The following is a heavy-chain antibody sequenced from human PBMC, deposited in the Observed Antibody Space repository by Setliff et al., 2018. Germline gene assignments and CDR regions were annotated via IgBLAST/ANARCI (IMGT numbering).Heavy chain of an antibody. CDR2: IDHDGLGT. CDR1: GFTFDDYA. J-gene: IGHJ4*02. D-gene: IGHD2-15*01. Sequence: GESLTISCAASGFTFDDYAMHWVRQRPGKGLEWVGLIDHDGLGTDYTASVKGRFIISRDNTKNSLFLQMNAPRNDDTALYYCVRFRGGYFEHWGQGALVTVSS. CDR3: VRFRGGYFEH. V-gene: IGHV3-43D*04.